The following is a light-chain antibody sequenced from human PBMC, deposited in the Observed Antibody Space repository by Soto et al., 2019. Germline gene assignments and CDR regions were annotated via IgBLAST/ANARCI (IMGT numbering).Light chain of an antibody. CDR2: EVT. V-gene: IGLV2-18*02. J-gene: IGLJ1*01. Sequence: QSVLTQPPSVSGSPGQSVTFSCTGTSSDVGKYDRVSWYQQPPGTAPKLIIYEVTNRPSGVPARFSGSKSGNTASLTISGLQAEDEADYYCGSYTSTSRYVFGAGTKVTVL. CDR3: GSYTSTSRYV. CDR1: SSDVGKYDR.